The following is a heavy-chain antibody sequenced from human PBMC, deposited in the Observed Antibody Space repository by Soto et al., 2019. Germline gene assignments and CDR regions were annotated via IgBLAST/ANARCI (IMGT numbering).Heavy chain of an antibody. CDR2: IIPIFGTA. Sequence: ASVKVSCKASGYIFSGYAISWVRQAPGQGLEWMGGIIPIFGTANYAQKFQGRVTITADESTSTAYMELSSLRSEDTAVYYCARGSGLCRGGSCYPYYFDYWG. D-gene: IGHD2-15*01. CDR1: GYIFSGYA. V-gene: IGHV1-69*13. J-gene: IGHJ4*01. CDR3: ARGSGLCRGGSCYPYYFDY.